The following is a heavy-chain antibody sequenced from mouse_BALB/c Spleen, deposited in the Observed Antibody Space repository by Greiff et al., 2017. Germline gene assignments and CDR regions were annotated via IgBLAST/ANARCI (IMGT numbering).Heavy chain of an antibody. D-gene: IGHD1-1*01. J-gene: IGHJ4*01. V-gene: IGHV3-8*02. CDR3: ARYDTTVVAKGYYAMDY. CDR2: ISYSGST. CDR1: GDSITSGY. Sequence: EVQLQESGPSLVKPSQTLSLTCSVTGDSITSGYWNWIRKFPGNKLEYMGYISYSGSTYYNPSLKSRISITRDTSKNQYYLQLNSVTTEDTATYYCARYDTTVVAKGYYAMDYWGQGTSVTVSS.